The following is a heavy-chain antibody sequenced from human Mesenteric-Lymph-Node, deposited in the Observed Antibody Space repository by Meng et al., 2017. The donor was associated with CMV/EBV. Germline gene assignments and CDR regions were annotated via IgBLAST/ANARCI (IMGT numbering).Heavy chain of an antibody. CDR1: LNFSNYA. CDR3: ANQYHGSGSYYNSLDY. V-gene: IGHV3-23*01. CDR2: ISGSGDST. Sequence: LNFSNYAMSWVRQAPRKGLEWVSGISGSGDSTYSADSVKGRFTISRDNSKNTLYLQMNSLRAEDTAVYYCANQYHGSGSYYNSLDYWGRGTLVTVSS. J-gene: IGHJ4*02. D-gene: IGHD3-10*01.